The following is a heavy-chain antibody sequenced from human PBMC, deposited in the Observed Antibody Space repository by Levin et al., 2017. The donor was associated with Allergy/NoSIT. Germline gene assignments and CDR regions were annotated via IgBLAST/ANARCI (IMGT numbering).Heavy chain of an antibody. Sequence: NASETLSLTCTVYGGSFSGYYCSWIRQPPGKGLEWIGEINHSGSTNYNPSLKSRVTIALDTSKNQFSLKLSSVTAADTAVYYCARGGVSSWYLWGQGTLLTVSS. CDR1: GGSFSGYY. J-gene: IGHJ4*02. CDR3: ARGGVSSWYL. V-gene: IGHV4-34*01. CDR2: INHSGST. D-gene: IGHD6-13*01.